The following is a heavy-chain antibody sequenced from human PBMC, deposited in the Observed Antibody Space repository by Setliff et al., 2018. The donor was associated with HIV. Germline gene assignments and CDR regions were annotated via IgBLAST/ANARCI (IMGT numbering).Heavy chain of an antibody. D-gene: IGHD6-19*01. CDR2: IYYSGST. CDR1: GGSIRSYY. J-gene: IGHJ4*02. CDR3: ARETIRSGHPSEAGFDF. V-gene: IGHV4-59*12. Sequence: SETLSLTCIVSGGSIRSYYWSWIRQPPGKGLEWIGYIYYSGSTNYNASLKSRVTMSVDTSKNQFSLNLNSVTAADTAVYYCARETIRSGHPSEAGFDFWGQGALVTVSS.